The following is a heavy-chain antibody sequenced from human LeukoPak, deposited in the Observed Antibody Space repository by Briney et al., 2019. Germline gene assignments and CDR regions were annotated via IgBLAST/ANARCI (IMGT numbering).Heavy chain of an antibody. J-gene: IGHJ4*02. V-gene: IGHV3-23*01. Sequence: GGSLRLSCAASGFTFSNYAMNWVRQAPGKGLEWVSGISGSGGTTYYVNSVKGRFTISRDNSKNKLFLQMKNLGGEDTAVYYCAKETESSGWYFGYWGLGALVTVSS. CDR1: GFTFSNYA. CDR2: ISGSGGTT. CDR3: AKETESSGWYFGY. D-gene: IGHD6-19*01.